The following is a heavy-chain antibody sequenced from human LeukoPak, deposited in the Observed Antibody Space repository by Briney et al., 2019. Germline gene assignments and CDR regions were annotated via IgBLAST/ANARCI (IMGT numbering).Heavy chain of an antibody. CDR3: ARSGPEDWALDH. Sequence: GASVNASCKASGYTFSNYVIAWVRQAPGQGLEWMGWISVYNGNAFYAQKLQGRVTMTTDTSTTTAYLELSSLRSDDTAIYFCARSGPEDWALDHWGRGTQVTVSP. CDR2: ISVYNGNA. V-gene: IGHV1-18*01. D-gene: IGHD3/OR15-3a*01. J-gene: IGHJ4*02. CDR1: GYTFSNYV.